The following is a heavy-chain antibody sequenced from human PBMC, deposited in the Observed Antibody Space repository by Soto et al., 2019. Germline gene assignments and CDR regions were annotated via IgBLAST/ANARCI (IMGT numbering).Heavy chain of an antibody. CDR1: GYTLTELS. Sequence: GASVKVSCKVSGYTLTELSMHWVRQAPGKGLEWMGGFDPEDGETIYAQKFQGTVTMTEDTSTDTAYMELSSLRSEDTAVYYCATDFFHSSGSPVDYWGQGTLVTVS. CDR2: FDPEDGET. J-gene: IGHJ4*02. CDR3: ATDFFHSSGSPVDY. D-gene: IGHD3-22*01. V-gene: IGHV1-24*01.